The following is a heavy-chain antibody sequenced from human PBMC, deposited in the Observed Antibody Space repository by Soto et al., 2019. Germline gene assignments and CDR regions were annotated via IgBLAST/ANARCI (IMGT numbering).Heavy chain of an antibody. Sequence: QVQLVQSGAEVKKAGSSVKVSCKASGDTLSTNAISWVRQAPGQGLEWMGATIPMFGSPKYAQKFLGRVTITADNPTSTIYMEMISLTSADTAVYYCVRGGFVAGLYNAMDAWGQGTTVAVSS. D-gene: IGHD6-19*01. J-gene: IGHJ6*02. CDR1: GDTLSTNA. CDR3: VRGGFVAGLYNAMDA. V-gene: IGHV1-69*06. CDR2: TIPMFGSP.